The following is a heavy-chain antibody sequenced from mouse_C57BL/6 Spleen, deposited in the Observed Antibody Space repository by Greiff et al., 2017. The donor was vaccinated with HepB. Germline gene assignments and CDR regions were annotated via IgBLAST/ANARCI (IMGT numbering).Heavy chain of an antibody. CDR2: IRNKANGYTT. J-gene: IGHJ4*01. Sequence: EVQGVESGGGLVQPGGSLSLSCAASGFTFTDYYMSWVRQPPGKALEWLGFIRNKANGYTTEYSASVKGRFTISRDNSQSILYLQMNALRAEDSATYYCASLTTVVAYYAMDYWGQGTSVTVSS. D-gene: IGHD1-1*01. CDR3: ASLTTVVAYYAMDY. CDR1: GFTFTDYY. V-gene: IGHV7-3*01.